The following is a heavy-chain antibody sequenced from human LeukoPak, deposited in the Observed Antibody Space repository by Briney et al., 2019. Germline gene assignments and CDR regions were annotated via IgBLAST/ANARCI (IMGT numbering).Heavy chain of an antibody. CDR3: ARLPTDLLAFDY. CDR1: GGSISSNSYY. Sequence: SETLSLTCTVSGGSISSNSYYWGWIRQPPGKGLEWIASISYSGTTYYRPSLKSRVTISVDTSKNQFSLKLSSVTAADTAVYYCARLPTDLLAFDYWGQGTLVTISS. D-gene: IGHD2-15*01. J-gene: IGHJ4*02. V-gene: IGHV4-39*01. CDR2: ISYSGTT.